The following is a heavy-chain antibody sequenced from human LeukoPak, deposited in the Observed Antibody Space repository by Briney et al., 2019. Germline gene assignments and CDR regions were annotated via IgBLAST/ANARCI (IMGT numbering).Heavy chain of an antibody. D-gene: IGHD3-3*01. CDR1: GFTFSSYA. Sequence: GGSLRLSCAASGFTFSSYAVSWVRQAPGKGLEWVSAISGSGGSKYYADSVKGRFTISRDNSKNTLYLQMNSLRAEDTAVYYCADTAYDFWSGYSKTIYWGQGTLVTVSS. CDR2: ISGSGGSK. J-gene: IGHJ4*02. CDR3: ADTAYDFWSGYSKTIY. V-gene: IGHV3-23*01.